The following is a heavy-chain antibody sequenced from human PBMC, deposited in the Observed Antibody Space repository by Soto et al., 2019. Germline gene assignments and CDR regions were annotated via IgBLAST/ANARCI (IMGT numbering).Heavy chain of an antibody. Sequence: QVRLHESGPGLVKPSETLSLTCTVSTDSFNDYHWSWIRQPPGKGLEWIGSIYHTGNTNYNPCRESRVSISVDTSKIQFSLTLSSVTAADTAVYYCARDVGIHDAFDIWGQGTLVTVSS. J-gene: IGHJ3*02. CDR2: IYHTGNT. V-gene: IGHV4-59*01. CDR3: ARDVGIHDAFDI. CDR1: TDSFNDYH. D-gene: IGHD5-18*01.